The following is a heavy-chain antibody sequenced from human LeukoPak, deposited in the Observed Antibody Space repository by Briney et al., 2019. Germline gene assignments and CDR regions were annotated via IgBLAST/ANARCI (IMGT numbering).Heavy chain of an antibody. D-gene: IGHD3-16*02. CDR2: ISHSGSI. CDR3: ARLSSDLSHFDY. CDR1: GGSISSSKW. J-gene: IGHJ4*02. Sequence: SETLSLTCVVSGGSISSSKWWSWVRQAPGKGLEWIGEISHSGSINYNPSFASRVTISVDKSKNQFSLSLTSVTAADTAMYYCARLSSDLSHFDYWGRGTLASVSS. V-gene: IGHV4-4*02.